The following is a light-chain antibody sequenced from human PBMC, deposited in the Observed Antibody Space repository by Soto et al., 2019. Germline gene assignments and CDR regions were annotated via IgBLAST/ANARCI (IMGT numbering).Light chain of an antibody. CDR2: GAS. V-gene: IGKV3-15*01. Sequence: EIVMTQSPATLSVSPGERATLSCRASQSVSSNLAWYQHKPGQAPRLLIYGASTRSTGIPARFSGSGSGTEFTLTISSLQSEDFAVYYCQQYNNWPPGHTFGQGTKLQIK. J-gene: IGKJ2*01. CDR3: QQYNNWPPGHT. CDR1: QSVSSN.